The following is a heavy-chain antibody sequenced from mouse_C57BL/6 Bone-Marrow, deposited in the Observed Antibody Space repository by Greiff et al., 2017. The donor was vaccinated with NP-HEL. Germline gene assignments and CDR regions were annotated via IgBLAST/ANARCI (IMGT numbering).Heavy chain of an antibody. D-gene: IGHD4-1*02. J-gene: IGHJ4*01. V-gene: IGHV1-7*01. CDR2: INPSSGYT. CDR3: ARYRASTGTRAMDY. Sequence: QVQLQQPGAELAKPGASVKLSCKASGYTFTSYWMHWVKQRPGQGLEWIGYINPSSGYTKYNQKFKDKATLTADKSSGTAYMQLSSLTYEDSAVYYCARYRASTGTRAMDYWGQGTSVTVSS. CDR1: GYTFTSYW.